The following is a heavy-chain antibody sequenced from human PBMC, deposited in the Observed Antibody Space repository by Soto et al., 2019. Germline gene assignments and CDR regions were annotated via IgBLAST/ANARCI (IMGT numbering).Heavy chain of an antibody. J-gene: IGHJ6*02. D-gene: IGHD3-10*01. Sequence: GESLKISCAASGFTFSSYGMHWVRQAPGKGLEWVAVISYDGSNKYYADSVKGRFTISRDNSKNTLYLQMNSLRAEDTAVYYCAKPTSSGSYLPGLGMDVWGQGTTVTVSS. CDR3: AKPTSSGSYLPGLGMDV. V-gene: IGHV3-30*18. CDR2: ISYDGSNK. CDR1: GFTFSSYG.